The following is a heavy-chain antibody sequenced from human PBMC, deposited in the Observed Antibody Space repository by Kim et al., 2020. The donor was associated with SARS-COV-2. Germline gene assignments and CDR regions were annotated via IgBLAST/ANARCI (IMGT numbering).Heavy chain of an antibody. V-gene: IGHV3-64D*09. Sequence: GGSLRLSCSASGFTFSGFAMHWVRQAPGKGLEYVSSISPTGSNTYYADSMKGRFTISRDNSKNTLFLQMSSLRPEDTTMYYCLKLEGPLVRGLPDYWGQGPLVTVSS. CDR3: LKLEGPLVRGLPDY. CDR1: GFTFSGFA. J-gene: IGHJ4*02. D-gene: IGHD3-10*01. CDR2: ISPTGSNT.